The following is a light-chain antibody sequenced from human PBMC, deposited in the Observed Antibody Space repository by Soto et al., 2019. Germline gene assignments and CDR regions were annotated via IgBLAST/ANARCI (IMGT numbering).Light chain of an antibody. CDR1: SSNIGSHT. Sequence: QSVLTQPPSASGTPGQRVTISCSGSSSNIGSHTVNWYQQLPGTAPKLLMYRNNQRPSGVPDRFSGSKSGTSASLAISGLQSGDEADYYCAAWDDSLNGRVFGGGTKLTVL. CDR3: AAWDDSLNGRV. CDR2: RNN. J-gene: IGLJ3*02. V-gene: IGLV1-44*01.